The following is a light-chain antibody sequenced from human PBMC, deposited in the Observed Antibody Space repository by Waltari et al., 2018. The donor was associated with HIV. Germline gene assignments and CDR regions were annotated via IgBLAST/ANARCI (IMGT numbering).Light chain of an antibody. CDR2: KNN. CDR3: ASWDDNLNSWV. Sequence: QSVVTQPPSASGTPGQRVTTSCSGSDSNIGSNYVYWYQDLPGQAPKLHIYKNNQRSSGVPDRFSGSKSDTSASLAISGLRSEDEADYYCASWDDNLNSWVFGGGTKLTVL. J-gene: IGLJ3*02. V-gene: IGLV1-47*01. CDR1: DSNIGSNY.